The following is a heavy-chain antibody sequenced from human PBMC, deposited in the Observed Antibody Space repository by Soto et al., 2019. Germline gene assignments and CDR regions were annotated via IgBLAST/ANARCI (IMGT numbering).Heavy chain of an antibody. J-gene: IGHJ4*02. CDR1: GFIFSNYG. CDR2: VWYEGSNQ. V-gene: IGHV3-33*01. D-gene: IGHD6-19*01. Sequence: QVQLVESGGGVVQPGRSLRLSCAASGFIFSNYGMHWVRQAPGKGLEWVAVVWYEGSNQYYADSVKGRFTISRDNSRNTLYLEMNSLRAEDTAVYYCARGLDERNTKGWYGSFDSWGQGTLATVSS. CDR3: ARGLDERNTKGWYGSFDS.